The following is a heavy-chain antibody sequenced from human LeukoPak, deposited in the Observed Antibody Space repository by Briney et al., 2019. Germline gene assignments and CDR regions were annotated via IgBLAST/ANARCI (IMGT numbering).Heavy chain of an antibody. J-gene: IGHJ4*02. Sequence: PGGSLRLSCAASGFTFTSYWMSWVRQVPGKGLEWMGIIYPGDSDTRYSPSFQGQVTISADKSISTAYLQWSSLKASDTAMYYCARPLRYSSAYFDYGGQGTRVTVP. V-gene: IGHV5-51*01. CDR1: GFTFTSYW. CDR2: IYPGDSDT. D-gene: IGHD3-9*01. CDR3: ARPLRYSSAYFDY.